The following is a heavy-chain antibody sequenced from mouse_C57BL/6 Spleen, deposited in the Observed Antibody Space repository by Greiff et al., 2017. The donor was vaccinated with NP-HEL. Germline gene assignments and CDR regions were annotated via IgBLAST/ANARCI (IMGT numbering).Heavy chain of an antibody. D-gene: IGHD2-3*01. Sequence: VQLQQPGAELVKPGASVKMSCKASGYTFTSYWITWVKQSPGQGLEWIGDIYPGSGSTNYNEKFKSKATLTVDKSSSTAYMQLSSLTSEDSAVYYCARSGDGYYDYWGQGTTLTVSS. CDR3: ARSGDGYYDY. V-gene: IGHV1-55*01. CDR1: GYTFTSYW. J-gene: IGHJ2*01. CDR2: IYPGSGST.